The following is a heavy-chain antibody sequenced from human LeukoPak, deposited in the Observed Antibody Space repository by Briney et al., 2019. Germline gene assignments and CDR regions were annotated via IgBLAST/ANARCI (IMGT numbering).Heavy chain of an antibody. CDR2: IYYSGST. J-gene: IGHJ6*03. D-gene: IGHD2-2*02. CDR1: GGSISSSSYY. V-gene: IGHV4-39*01. CDR3: ARCSLYRSSTSCYSYYYYYMDV. Sequence: SETLSLTCTVSGGSISSSSYYWGWIRQPPGKGLEWIGSIYYSGSTYYNPSLKSRVTISVDTSKNQFSLKLSSVTAADTAVYYCARCSLYRSSTSCYSYYYYYMDVWGKGTTATVSS.